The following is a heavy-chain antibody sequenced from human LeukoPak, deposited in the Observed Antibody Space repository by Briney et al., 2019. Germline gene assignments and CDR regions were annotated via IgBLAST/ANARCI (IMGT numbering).Heavy chain of an antibody. CDR1: GYSFTSYW. Sequence: GESLKISCKGSGYSFTSYWIGWGRQMPGKGLEGMGIIYPGDSDTRYSPCFQGQVTISRDNAKTSLYLQMNRLRAEDTAVYYCARAYGSGSPSPDYWGQGTLVTVSS. CDR3: ARAYGSGSPSPDY. CDR2: IYPGDSDT. J-gene: IGHJ4*02. V-gene: IGHV5-51*01. D-gene: IGHD3-10*01.